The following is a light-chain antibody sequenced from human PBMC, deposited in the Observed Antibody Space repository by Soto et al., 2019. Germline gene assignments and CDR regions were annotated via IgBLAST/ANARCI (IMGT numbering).Light chain of an antibody. CDR2: GAS. CDR3: QQYETFSGT. V-gene: IGKV3-20*01. J-gene: IGKJ1*01. CDR1: QSVSSSY. Sequence: EIVLTQSPGTLSLSPGERATLLCRASQSVSSSYLAWYQQKPRQAPRPLIYGASSSATGIPDRFSGSGSGTTFTPTIASLQPDDFATYYYQQYETFSGTFGPGTKVDIK.